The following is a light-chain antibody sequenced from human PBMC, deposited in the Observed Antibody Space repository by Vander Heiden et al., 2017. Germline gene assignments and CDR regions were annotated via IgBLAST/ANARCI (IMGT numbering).Light chain of an antibody. Sequence: DIQMTQSPSSLSASVGARVTITCPASQSISSDLNWYQQKPGKAPKLLIYAASSLQSGVPSRFSGSGSGTDFTLTISSLQPEDFATYYCQQSYSTPFTFGPGTKVDIK. CDR2: AAS. CDR1: QSISSD. V-gene: IGKV1-39*01. J-gene: IGKJ3*01. CDR3: QQSYSTPFT.